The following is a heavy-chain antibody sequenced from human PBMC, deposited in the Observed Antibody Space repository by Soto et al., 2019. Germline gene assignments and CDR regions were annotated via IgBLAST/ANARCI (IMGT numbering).Heavy chain of an antibody. CDR2: IYDSGST. D-gene: IGHD6-6*01. CDR1: GGSIGSYY. CDR3: AAPPRY. Sequence: SETLSLIWTVSGGSIGSYYWSWIRQPPGKGLEWIGYIYDSGSTNYNPSLKSRVTISVDTSKNQFSLKLTSVTAADTAVYYCAAPPRYWGQGTLVTVSS. J-gene: IGHJ4*02. V-gene: IGHV4-59*01.